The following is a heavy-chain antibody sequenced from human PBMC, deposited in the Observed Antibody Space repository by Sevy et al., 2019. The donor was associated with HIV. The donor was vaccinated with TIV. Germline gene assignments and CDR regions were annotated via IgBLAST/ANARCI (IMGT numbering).Heavy chain of an antibody. J-gene: IGHJ6*02. CDR2: MFYTGST. V-gene: IGHV4-61*01. CDR3: ARMGGLTDYGMDV. Sequence: SETLSLTCTVSGGSVTSDSYYWTWIRQPPVKGLECLGYMFYTGSTNYNPSLMSRVTISVDTSKNQFSLKLSSVTAADTAVYYCARMGGLTDYGMDVWGQGTTVTVSS. CDR1: GGSVTSDSYY. D-gene: IGHD1-26*01.